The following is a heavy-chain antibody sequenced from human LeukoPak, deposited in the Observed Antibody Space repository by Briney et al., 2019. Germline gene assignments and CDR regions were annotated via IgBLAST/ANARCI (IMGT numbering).Heavy chain of an antibody. D-gene: IGHD3-22*01. CDR2: IHYSGST. J-gene: IGHJ6*03. V-gene: IGHV4-59*01. CDR3: ARCGTNNSGYHYMDD. Sequence: SETLSLTCTVSGGSLSRYYWSWIRQPPGKGLEWIGYIHYSGSTNYNPSLKSRVTISVDTSKNQFSLTVSSVTAADSALYYCARCGTNNSGYHYMDDWGKGTTVTVSS. CDR1: GGSLSRYY.